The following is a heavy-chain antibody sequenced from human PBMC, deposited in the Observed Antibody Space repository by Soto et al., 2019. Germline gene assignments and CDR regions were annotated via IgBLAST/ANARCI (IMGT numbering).Heavy chain of an antibody. J-gene: IGHJ4*02. CDR3: ARDQGSHPGD. CDR1: GGSISSGHW. Sequence: QVQLQESGPGLVRPSGTLSLTCAVSGGSISSGHWWSWVHQPPGKGLEWIGEIYHSGTTNYNPSLKSRVTMSVVPSKNLFSLTLDSVTAADTAFYYCARDQGSHPGDWGQGTLVSVSS. D-gene: IGHD6-13*01. V-gene: IGHV4-4*02. CDR2: IYHSGTT.